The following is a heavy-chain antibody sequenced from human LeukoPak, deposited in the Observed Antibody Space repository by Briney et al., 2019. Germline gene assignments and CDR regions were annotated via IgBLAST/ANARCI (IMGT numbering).Heavy chain of an antibody. Sequence: GGSLRLSCAASGFTFSSYEMNWVRQAPGKGLEWVSYISRSGSTIYYADSVKGRFTISRDNAKNSLYLQMNSLRAEDTAVYYCARDGSGWPYYYYGMDVWGQGTTVTVSS. CDR1: GFTFSSYE. D-gene: IGHD6-19*01. J-gene: IGHJ6*02. CDR3: ARDGSGWPYYYYGMDV. CDR2: ISRSGSTI. V-gene: IGHV3-48*03.